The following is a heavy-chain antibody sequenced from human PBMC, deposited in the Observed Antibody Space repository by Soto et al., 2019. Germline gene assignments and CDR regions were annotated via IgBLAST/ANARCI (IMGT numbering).Heavy chain of an antibody. J-gene: IGHJ6*02. CDR1: GFTFSSYA. CDR3: AKNVWGITIFGGMDV. D-gene: IGHD3-9*01. Sequence: EVQLLESGGGLVQPGGSLRLSCAASGFTFSSYAMSWVRQAPGKGLEWVSAISGGGGTTYYADSVKGRFTISRDNSKNTLYMQMNSLRAEETAVYYCAKNVWGITIFGGMDVWGQGTTVTVSS. V-gene: IGHV3-23*01. CDR2: ISGGGGTT.